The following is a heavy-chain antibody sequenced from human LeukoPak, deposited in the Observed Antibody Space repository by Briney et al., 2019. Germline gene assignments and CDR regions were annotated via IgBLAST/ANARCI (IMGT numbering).Heavy chain of an antibody. CDR3: AKDRCERGYCSRGSLDY. V-gene: IGHV3-9*01. D-gene: IGHD2-15*01. CDR1: GFTFDDYA. CDR2: ISWNSGNI. J-gene: IGHJ4*02. Sequence: SGGSLRLSCAASGFTFDDYAMHWVRQAPGKGLEWVSGISWNSGNIGYADSVKGRFTISRDNAKNSLYLQMSSLRSEDTALYYCAKDRCERGYCSRGSLDYWGQGTLVTVSS.